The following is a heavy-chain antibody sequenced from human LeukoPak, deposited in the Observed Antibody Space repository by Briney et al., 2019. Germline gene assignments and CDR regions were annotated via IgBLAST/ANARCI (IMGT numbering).Heavy chain of an antibody. V-gene: IGHV3-23*01. CDR2: ISGSGGST. Sequence: GGSLRLSCAASGFTFSRYAMSWVRQAPGKGLEWVSAISGSGGSTYYADSVKGRFTVSRDNARNSLYLQMNSLRVEDTAVYSCARHVEIPSAAPDYYYYDYMDVWGIGTTVTVSS. CDR1: GFTFSRYA. J-gene: IGHJ6*03. CDR3: ARHVEIPSAAPDYYYYDYMDV. D-gene: IGHD4/OR15-4a*01.